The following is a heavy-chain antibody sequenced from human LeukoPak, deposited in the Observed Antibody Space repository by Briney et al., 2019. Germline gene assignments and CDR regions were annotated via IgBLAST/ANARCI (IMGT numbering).Heavy chain of an antibody. D-gene: IGHD3-3*02. J-gene: IGHJ2*01. V-gene: IGHV3-7*03. CDR3: ARDSTGYWYFDL. CDR2: IKQDGSEK. Sequence: GSLRLSCAASGFTFSSYWMSWVRQAPGKGLEWVANIKQDGSEKYYVDSVKGRFTVSRDNAKKSLYLQMNSLRVEDTAVYYCARDSTGYWYFDLWGRGTLVSVSS. CDR1: GFTFSSYW.